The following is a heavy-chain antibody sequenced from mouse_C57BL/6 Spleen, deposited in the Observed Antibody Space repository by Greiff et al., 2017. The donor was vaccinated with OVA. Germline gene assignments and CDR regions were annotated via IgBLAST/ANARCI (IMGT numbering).Heavy chain of an antibody. CDR3: ARSYGSTRYYNAMDY. Sequence: QVQLQQSGAELVRPGTSVKMSCKASGYTFTNYWIGWAKQRPGHGLEWIGDIYPGGGYTNYNEKFKGKATLTADKSSSTAYMQFSSLTSEDSAIYDCARSYGSTRYYNAMDYWGQGTSVTVSS. CDR1: GYTFTNYW. D-gene: IGHD1-1*01. J-gene: IGHJ4*01. CDR2: IYPGGGYT. V-gene: IGHV1-63*01.